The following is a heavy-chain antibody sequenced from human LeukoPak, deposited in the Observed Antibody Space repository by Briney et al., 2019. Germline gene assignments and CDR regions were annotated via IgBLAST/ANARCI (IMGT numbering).Heavy chain of an antibody. CDR1: GFTFSSYA. Sequence: GGSLRLSCAASGFTFSSYAMSWVRQAPGKGLEWVSAISGSGGSTYYADSVKGRFTISRDNSKNTLYLQMNSLRAEDTAVYYCASSRKPWGGELLDYWGQGTLVTVSS. J-gene: IGHJ4*02. D-gene: IGHD1-7*01. CDR2: ISGSGGST. CDR3: ASSRKPWGGELLDY. V-gene: IGHV3-23*01.